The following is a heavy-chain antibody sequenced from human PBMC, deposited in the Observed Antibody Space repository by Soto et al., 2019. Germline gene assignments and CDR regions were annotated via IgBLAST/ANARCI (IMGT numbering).Heavy chain of an antibody. J-gene: IGHJ5*02. Sequence: SETLSLTCAVSGGSISSTNWWNWVRQPPGKGLEWIGEIDHSGSTNYNPSLKSRVTMSVDKPKNQFSLKLSSVTAADTAVYYCARVPGPWGQGTLVTVSS. CDR1: GGSISSTNW. CDR3: ARVPGP. V-gene: IGHV4-4*02. CDR2: IDHSGST.